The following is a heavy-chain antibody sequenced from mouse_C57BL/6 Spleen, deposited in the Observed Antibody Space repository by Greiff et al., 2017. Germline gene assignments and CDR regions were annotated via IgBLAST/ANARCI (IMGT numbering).Heavy chain of an antibody. D-gene: IGHD1-1*01. CDR3: ARDTTVVAFDY. Sequence: VQLQQPGAELVKPGASVKLSCKASGYTFTSYWMHWVKQRPGQGLEWIGMIHPNSGSTNYNEKFQSKATLTLDKSSSTAYMQLSSLTSVDSAVYYCARDTTVVAFDYWGQGTTLTVSS. CDR2: IHPNSGST. V-gene: IGHV1-64*01. J-gene: IGHJ2*01. CDR1: GYTFTSYW.